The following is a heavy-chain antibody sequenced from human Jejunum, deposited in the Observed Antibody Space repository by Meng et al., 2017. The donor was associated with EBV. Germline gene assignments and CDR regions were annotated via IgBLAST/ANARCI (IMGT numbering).Heavy chain of an antibody. V-gene: IGHV4-4*02. D-gene: IGHD2/OR15-2a*01. J-gene: IGHJ4*02. Sequence: QVQLQESGPGLVQPSGTLSLTCTGSGGSINSKNWWHWVRQAPGKGLEWIGEIDHSGSTHYNPSLKSRVTISLGTSMNQFSLELTSPTAADTAVYYCARDSQYLARGYFDYWGQGALVTVSS. CDR3: ARDSQYLARGYFDY. CDR2: IDHSGST. CDR1: GGSINSKNW.